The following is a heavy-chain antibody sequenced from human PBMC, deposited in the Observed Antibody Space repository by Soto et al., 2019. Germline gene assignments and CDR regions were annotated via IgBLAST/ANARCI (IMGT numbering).Heavy chain of an antibody. J-gene: IGHJ4*02. V-gene: IGHV3-21*01. CDR1: GFTFSRYS. CDR3: ARVTTVTSPFDY. CDR2: ISSSSSYI. Sequence: LXLSCASSGFTFSRYSMNWVRQAPGKGLEWVSSISSSSSYIYYADSVKGRFTISRDNAKNSLYLQMNSLRAEDTAVYYCARVTTVTSPFDYWGQGTLVTVSS. D-gene: IGHD4-4*01.